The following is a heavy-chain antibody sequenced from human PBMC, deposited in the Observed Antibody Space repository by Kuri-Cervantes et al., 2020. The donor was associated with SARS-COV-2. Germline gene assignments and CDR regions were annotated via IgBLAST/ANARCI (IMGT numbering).Heavy chain of an antibody. J-gene: IGHJ3*02. CDR2: IGTAGDT. CDR1: GFTFSSYD. Sequence: GESLKISCAACGFTFSSYDMHWVRQATGKGLEWVSAIGTAGDTYYPGSVKGQFTISRDNSKNTLYLQMNSLRAEDTAVYYCAKVDYCSGGSCYPGGAFDIWGQGTMVTVSS. CDR3: AKVDYCSGGSCYPGGAFDI. V-gene: IGHV3-13*03. D-gene: IGHD2-15*01.